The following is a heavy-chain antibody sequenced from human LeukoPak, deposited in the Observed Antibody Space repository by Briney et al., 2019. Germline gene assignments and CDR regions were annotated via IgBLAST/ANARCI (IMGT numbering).Heavy chain of an antibody. D-gene: IGHD5-12*01. J-gene: IGHJ4*02. V-gene: IGHV4-39*01. Sequence: SETLSLTCTVSGDSITSNTFYWGWIRQPPGKGLEWIGTIYYSGSTYYNPSLKSRVTIPVDTSKNQFSLRLTSVTAADTAVFYGARQSSGYEHFDYWGQETLVTVSS. CDR2: IYYSGST. CDR3: ARQSSGYEHFDY. CDR1: GDSITSNTFY.